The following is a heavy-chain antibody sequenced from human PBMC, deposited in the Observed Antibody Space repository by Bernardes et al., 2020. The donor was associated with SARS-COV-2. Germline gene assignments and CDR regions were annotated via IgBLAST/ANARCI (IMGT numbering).Heavy chain of an antibody. CDR2: IYPGDSDT. J-gene: IGHJ6*02. Sequence: GAPLKISCKGSGYRFTSYWIGWVRKMPGKGLEWMGIIYPGDSDTRYIPSFQGQVTISADKSISTAYLQWSSLKASDTAMYYCASIGYCSSTSCRYRGGMGYYYYGMDVWGQGTTVTVSS. CDR3: ASIGYCSSTSCRYRGGMGYYYYGMDV. CDR1: GYRFTSYW. V-gene: IGHV5-51*01. D-gene: IGHD2-2*01.